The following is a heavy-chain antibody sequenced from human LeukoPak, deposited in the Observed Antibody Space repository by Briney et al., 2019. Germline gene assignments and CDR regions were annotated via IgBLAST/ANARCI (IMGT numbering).Heavy chain of an antibody. CDR2: ISSDGSMT. V-gene: IGHV3-74*01. CDR1: GFTFSSYW. J-gene: IGHJ4*02. Sequence: GGSLRLSCAASGFTFSSYWMHWVRQAPGKGLVWVSRISSDGSMTSCADSVKGRFTISRDNAQNTLYVQMNSLRAEDTAVYYCARGLSSYSNTWYGDWGQGTLVTVSS. D-gene: IGHD6-13*01. CDR3: ARGLSSYSNTWYGD.